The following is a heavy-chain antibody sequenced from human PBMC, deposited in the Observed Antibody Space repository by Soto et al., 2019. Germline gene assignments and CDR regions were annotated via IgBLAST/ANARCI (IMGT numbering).Heavy chain of an antibody. J-gene: IGHJ6*02. Sequence: PGESLKISCKGSGYSFTSYWIGWVRQMPGKGLEWMGIIYPGDSDTRYSPSFQGQVTISADKSISTAYLQWSSLKASDTAMYYCARHGEARITMVRGDLSAMDVWGQGTTVTVSS. V-gene: IGHV5-51*01. CDR3: ARHGEARITMVRGDLSAMDV. CDR1: GYSFTSYW. CDR2: IYPGDSDT. D-gene: IGHD3-10*01.